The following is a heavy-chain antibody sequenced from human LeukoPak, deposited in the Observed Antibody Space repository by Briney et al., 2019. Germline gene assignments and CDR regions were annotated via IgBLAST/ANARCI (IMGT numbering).Heavy chain of an antibody. Sequence: GGSLRLSCAASGFTFSSYAMSWVRQAPGKGLEWVSAISGSGGSTYYADSVKGRFTISRDNPKNTLYLQMNSLRAEDTAVYYCAKGRHRPEYFQHWGQGTLVTVSS. CDR2: ISGSGGST. J-gene: IGHJ1*01. CDR1: GFTFSSYA. CDR3: AKGRHRPEYFQH. V-gene: IGHV3-23*01.